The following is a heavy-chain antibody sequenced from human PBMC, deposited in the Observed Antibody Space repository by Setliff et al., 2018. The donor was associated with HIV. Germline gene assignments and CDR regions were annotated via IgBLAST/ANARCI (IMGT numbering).Heavy chain of an antibody. Sequence: TLSLTCTVSGGSISGYYWSWIRQPPGKGLEWIAYIYYSGSTNYNPSLKSRVTISVDTSRNQFSLKLTSVTAADTAMYYCARRHTAFDPWGQGTLVTVSS. CDR1: GGSISGYY. CDR3: ARRHTAFDP. CDR2: IYYSGST. V-gene: IGHV4-59*08. D-gene: IGHD5-18*01. J-gene: IGHJ5*02.